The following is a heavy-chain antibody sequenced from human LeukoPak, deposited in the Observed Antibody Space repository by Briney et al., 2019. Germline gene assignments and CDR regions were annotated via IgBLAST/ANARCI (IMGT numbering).Heavy chain of an antibody. CDR2: MNPNSGNT. CDR1: GYTFTSYD. V-gene: IGHV1-8*03. J-gene: IGHJ4*02. D-gene: IGHD2-2*01. CDR3: ARGPRHIVVVPAALFDY. Sequence: ASVKVSCKVSGYTFTSYDINWVRQAAGQGLEWMGWMNPNSGNTGYAQKFQGRVTITRNTSISTAYMELSSLRSEDTAVYYCARGPRHIVVVPAALFDYWGQGTLVTVSS.